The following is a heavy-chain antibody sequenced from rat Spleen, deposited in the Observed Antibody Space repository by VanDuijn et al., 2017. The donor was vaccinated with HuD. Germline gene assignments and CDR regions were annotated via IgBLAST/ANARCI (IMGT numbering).Heavy chain of an antibody. V-gene: IGHV5-7*01. CDR3: ARPTTGIPFNY. D-gene: IGHD1-9*01. Sequence: EVQLVESGGGLVQPGRSLKLSCAASGFIFSDYYMAWVRQAPTQGLEWVATISYDGTNTYYRDSVKGRFTISRHDAKSTLYLVMDSLRSEDTAIYYCARPTTGIPFNYWGQGVMVTVSS. CDR1: GFIFSDYY. J-gene: IGHJ2*01. CDR2: ISYDGTNT.